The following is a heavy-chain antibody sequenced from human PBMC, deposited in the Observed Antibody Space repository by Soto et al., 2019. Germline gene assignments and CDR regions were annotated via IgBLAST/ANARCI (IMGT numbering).Heavy chain of an antibody. V-gene: IGHV6-1*01. D-gene: IGHD3-22*01. CDR1: GDSVSSNSAA. J-gene: IGHJ3*02. CDR3: ARTTMIVVVTKGADAFDI. Sequence: SQTLSLTCAISGDSVSSNSAAWNWIRQSPSRGLEWLGRTYYRSKWYNDYAVSVKSRITIYPDTSKNQFSLQLNSVTPEDTAVYYCARTTMIVVVTKGADAFDIWGQGTMVTVSS. CDR2: TYYRSKWYN.